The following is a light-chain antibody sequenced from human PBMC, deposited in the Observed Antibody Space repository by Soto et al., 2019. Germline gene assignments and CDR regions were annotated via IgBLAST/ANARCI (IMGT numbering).Light chain of an antibody. J-gene: IGLJ1*01. V-gene: IGLV2-11*01. CDR3: CSYAGSYTYV. CDR2: SVS. Sequence: LTQPRSVSGSPGQSVTISCTGTSSDVGGHNYVSWYQQYPGKAPRLLLSSVSKRPSGVPDRFSGSKSGNTASLTISGLQAEDEADYYCCSYAGSYTYVFGTGTKVTVL. CDR1: SSDVGGHNY.